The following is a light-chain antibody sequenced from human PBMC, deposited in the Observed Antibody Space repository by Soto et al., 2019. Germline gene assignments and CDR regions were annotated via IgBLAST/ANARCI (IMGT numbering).Light chain of an antibody. CDR1: SSNIGAGYD. CDR3: PSYDTSLRV. Sequence: QSVLTQPPSVSGAPGQGVTISCTGSSSNIGAGYDVHWYQQFPGTAPKLLIYGNTNRPSGVPDRFSGSKSGTSASLTITGLKAVDEADYYCPSYDTSLRVFGTGTKLTVL. J-gene: IGLJ1*01. V-gene: IGLV1-40*01. CDR2: GNT.